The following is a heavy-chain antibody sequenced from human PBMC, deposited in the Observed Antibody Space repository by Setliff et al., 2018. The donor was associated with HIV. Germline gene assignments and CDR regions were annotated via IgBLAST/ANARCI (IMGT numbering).Heavy chain of an antibody. CDR3: AKDKSYHDYIWGSSVLAY. D-gene: IGHD3-16*01. Sequence: SGGSLRLSCAASGFSFSSYWMHWVRQAPGKGLDWVAHIGSSNHGIHYTASVKGRFTISRDNSKNTLFLQMNSLRPEDTAIYYCAKDKSYHDYIWGSSVLAYWGQGTLVTVSS. CDR2: IGSSNHGI. J-gene: IGHJ4*02. CDR1: GFSFSSYW. V-gene: IGHV3-48*01.